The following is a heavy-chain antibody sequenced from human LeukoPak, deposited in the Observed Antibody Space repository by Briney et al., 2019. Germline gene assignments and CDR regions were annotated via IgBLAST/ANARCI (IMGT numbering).Heavy chain of an antibody. V-gene: IGHV4-34*01. D-gene: IGHD3-22*01. CDR3: ARGAPLKTYYYDSSAYG. Sequence: PSETLSLTCAVYGGSFSGYYWSWIRQPPGKGLEWIGEIIHNGSTNYNPSLKSRVTISVDTSKNQVSLRLSSVTAADTAVYYCARGAPLKTYYYDSSAYGWGQGTLVTVSS. J-gene: IGHJ4*02. CDR1: GGSFSGYY. CDR2: IIHNGST.